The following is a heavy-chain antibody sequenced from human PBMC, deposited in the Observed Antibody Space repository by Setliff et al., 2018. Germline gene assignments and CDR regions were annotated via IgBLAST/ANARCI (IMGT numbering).Heavy chain of an antibody. Sequence: GASVKVSCKASGYTFIYYYIHWVRQAPGQGLEWMGLINPSGCGTIYARKFQGRVIMARETSTSTVYRELSGLRSEDTALYYCASAHRYYSDTSGYFYDQGRSAFDVWGQGTMVTVSS. D-gene: IGHD3-22*01. J-gene: IGHJ3*01. V-gene: IGHV1-46*01. CDR2: INPSGCGT. CDR1: GYTFIYYY. CDR3: ASAHRYYSDTSGYFYDQGRSAFDV.